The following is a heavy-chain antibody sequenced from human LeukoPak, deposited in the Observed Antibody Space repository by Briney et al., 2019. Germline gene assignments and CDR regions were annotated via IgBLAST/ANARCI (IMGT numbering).Heavy chain of an antibody. D-gene: IGHD1-7*01. J-gene: IGHJ5*02. CDR2: INYSGST. CDR1: GGSFSGYY. CDR3: ARGGGWNYWWFDP. Sequence: SETLSLTCAVYGGSFSGYYWSWIRQPPGKGLEWIGEINYSGSTNYNPSLKSRVTISVDTSKNQFSLKLSSVTAADTAVYYCARGGGWNYWWFDPWGQGTLVTVSS. V-gene: IGHV4-34*01.